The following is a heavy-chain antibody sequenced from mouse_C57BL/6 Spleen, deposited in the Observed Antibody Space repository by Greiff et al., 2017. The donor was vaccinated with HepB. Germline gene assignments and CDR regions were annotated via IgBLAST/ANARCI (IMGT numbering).Heavy chain of an antibody. CDR2: IDPSDSYT. D-gene: IGHD2-4*01. J-gene: IGHJ4*01. CDR3: ARVYYDDDGGYAMCY. CDR1: GYTFTSYW. Sequence: QVQLQQPGAELVMPGASVKLSCKASGYTFTSYWMHWVKQRPGQGLEWIGEIDPSDSYTNYNQKFKGKSTLTVDKSSSTAYMQLSSLTSEDSAVYYCARVYYDDDGGYAMCYWGQRTSVTVST. V-gene: IGHV1-69*01.